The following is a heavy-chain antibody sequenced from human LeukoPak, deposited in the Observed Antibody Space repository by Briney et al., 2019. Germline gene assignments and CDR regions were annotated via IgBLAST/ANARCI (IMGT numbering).Heavy chain of an antibody. CDR2: VSNDGRTT. Sequence: GGSLRLSCAASGFTFNNYGIHWVRQAPGKGLEWVTVVSNDGRTTYYADSVKGRFTISRDNSKNTLYLQMNSLRSEDTAIYYCAREGLGPTFSAWFDPWGQGTLVTVSS. CDR3: AREGLGPTFSAWFDP. J-gene: IGHJ5*02. D-gene: IGHD1-26*01. V-gene: IGHV3-30*03. CDR1: GFTFNNYG.